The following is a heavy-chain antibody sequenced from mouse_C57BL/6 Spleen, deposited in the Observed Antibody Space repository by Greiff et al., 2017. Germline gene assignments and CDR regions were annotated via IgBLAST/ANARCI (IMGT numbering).Heavy chain of an antibody. J-gene: IGHJ3*01. CDR1: GFTFSSYG. CDR3: ARPGPDGNYEAWFAY. D-gene: IGHD2-1*01. CDR2: ISSGGSYT. Sequence: EVQVVESGGDLVKPGGSLKLSCAASGFTFSSYGMSWVRQTPDKRLEWVATISSGGSYTYYPDSVKGRFTIARDNAKNTLYLQMSSLKSEDAAMYYCARPGPDGNYEAWFAYWGQGTLVTVSA. V-gene: IGHV5-6*01.